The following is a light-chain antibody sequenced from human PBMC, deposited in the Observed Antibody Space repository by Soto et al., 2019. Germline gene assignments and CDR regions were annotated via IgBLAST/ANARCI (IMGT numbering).Light chain of an antibody. J-gene: IGKJ1*01. CDR2: DVS. CDR3: QQYNTSWT. V-gene: IGKV1-5*01. Sequence: IHLTQCPSTLSASVGDTVTITCRATQSISGWLAWYRQKPGKAPKLLIYDVSTLESGVPSRFSGSGSGTEFTLTISSLQPGDLATYYCQQYNTSWTVGQGTKV. CDR1: QSISGW.